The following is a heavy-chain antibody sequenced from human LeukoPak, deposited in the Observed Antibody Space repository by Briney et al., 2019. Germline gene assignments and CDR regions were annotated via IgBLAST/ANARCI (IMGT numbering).Heavy chain of an antibody. Sequence: PGGSLRLSCTASGFTFSSYEMNWVRQAPGKGLEWVSYISSSGSTIYYADSVKGRFTISRDNAKNSLYLQMNSLRAEDTAVYYCARGHSSGWCDAFDIWGQGTMVTVSS. CDR1: GFTFSSYE. J-gene: IGHJ3*02. CDR3: ARGHSSGWCDAFDI. CDR2: ISSSGSTI. D-gene: IGHD6-19*01. V-gene: IGHV3-48*03.